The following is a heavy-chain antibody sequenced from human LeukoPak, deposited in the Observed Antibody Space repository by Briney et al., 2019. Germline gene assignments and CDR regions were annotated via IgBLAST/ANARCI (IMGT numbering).Heavy chain of an antibody. Sequence: GGSLRLSCAASGFTFSSYAMHWFRQAPGKGLEWVAVISYDGSNKYYADSVKGRFTISRDNSKNTLYLQMNSLRAEDTAVYYCARGRGIAVAAIQSYFDYWGQGTLVTVSS. D-gene: IGHD2-15*01. CDR3: ARGRGIAVAAIQSYFDY. V-gene: IGHV3-30-3*01. CDR2: ISYDGSNK. CDR1: GFTFSSYA. J-gene: IGHJ4*02.